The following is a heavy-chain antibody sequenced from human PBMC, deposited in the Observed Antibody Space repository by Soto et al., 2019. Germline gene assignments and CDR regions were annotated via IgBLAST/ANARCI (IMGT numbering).Heavy chain of an antibody. CDR3: ARDSATSWFDP. V-gene: IGHV4-61*01. CDR1: GGSVSSGSYY. CDR2: IYYSGST. J-gene: IGHJ5*02. Sequence: QVQLQESGPGLVKPSETLSLTCTVSGGSVSSGSYYWSWIRQPPGKGLEWIGYIYYSGSTNYNPSLKSRVTISVDTSKNPFSLKLSSVTAADPAVYYCARDSATSWFDPWGQGTLVTVSS. D-gene: IGHD2-15*01.